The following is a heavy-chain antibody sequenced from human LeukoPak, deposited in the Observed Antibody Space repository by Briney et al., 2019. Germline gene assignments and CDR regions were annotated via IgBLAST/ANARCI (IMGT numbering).Heavy chain of an antibody. CDR1: GGTFSSYA. J-gene: IGHJ5*02. V-gene: IGHV1-69*05. CDR2: IIPIFGTA. D-gene: IGHD1-7*01. CDR3: ARRLYAGTTYSWFDP. Sequence: GASVKVSCKASGGTFSSYAISWVRQAPGQGLEWMGGIIPIFGTANYAQKFQGRVTITTDESTSTAYMELSSLRSEDTAVYYCARRLYAGTTYSWFDPWGQGTLVTVSS.